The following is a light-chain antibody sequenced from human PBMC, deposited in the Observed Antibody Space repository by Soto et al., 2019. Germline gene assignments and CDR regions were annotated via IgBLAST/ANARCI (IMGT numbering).Light chain of an antibody. V-gene: IGLV1-51*01. J-gene: IGLJ1*01. CDR2: DND. CDR1: SSNIGNNY. Sequence: QSVLTHLPSVSAAPGQKVTISCSVRSSNIGNNYVSWYQQLPGTAPKLLIYDNDKRPSGIPDRFSGSNSGTSATLGITGLQTGDEADYYCGTWDTSLSARVFGTGTKVTVL. CDR3: GTWDTSLSARV.